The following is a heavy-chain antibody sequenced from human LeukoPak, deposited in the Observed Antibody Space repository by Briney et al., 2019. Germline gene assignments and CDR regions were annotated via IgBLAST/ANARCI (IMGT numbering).Heavy chain of an antibody. V-gene: IGHV3-66*01. CDR3: AIGSGSGSIGSYFDY. J-gene: IGHJ4*02. CDR2: IYSGGST. Sequence: QPGGSLRLSCAASGFTVSSNYMSWVRQAPGKGLEWVSVIYSGGSTYYADSVKGRFTISRDNSKNTLYLQMNSLRAEDTAVYYCAIGSGSGSIGSYFDYWGQGTLVTVSS. CDR1: GFTVSSNY. D-gene: IGHD3-10*01.